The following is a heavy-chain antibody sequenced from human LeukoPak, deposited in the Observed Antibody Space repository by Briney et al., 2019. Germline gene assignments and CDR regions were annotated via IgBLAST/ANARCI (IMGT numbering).Heavy chain of an antibody. CDR2: MSNSGENT. J-gene: IGHJ4*02. D-gene: IGHD3/OR15-3a*01. Sequence: PGGSLRLSCAASGFTFSSYSMQWVRQTPGKGLEWVGIMSNSGENTFYGEAVKGRFTISRDNSQNTLYLQMNSLRAEDTAVYYCVRDRDWGFDYWGQGTLVTVSS. V-gene: IGHV3-30*03. CDR3: VRDRDWGFDY. CDR1: GFTFSSYS.